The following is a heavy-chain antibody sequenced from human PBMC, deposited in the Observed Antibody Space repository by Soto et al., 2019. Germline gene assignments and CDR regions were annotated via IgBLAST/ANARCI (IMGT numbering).Heavy chain of an antibody. D-gene: IGHD2-15*01. CDR3: AREYCSGGSCYPNNWCDP. CDR2: IYHSGST. J-gene: IGHJ5*02. CDR1: GGSISSSNW. V-gene: IGHV4-4*02. Sequence: SETLSLTCAVSGGSISSSNWWSWVRQPPGKGLEWIGEIYHSGSTNYNPSLKSRVTISVDKSKNQFSLKLSSVTAADTAVYYCAREYCSGGSCYPNNWCDPCRQGTRVGVSS.